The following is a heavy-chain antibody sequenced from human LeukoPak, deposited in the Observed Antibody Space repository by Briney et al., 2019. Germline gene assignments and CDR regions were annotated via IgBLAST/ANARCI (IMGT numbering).Heavy chain of an antibody. V-gene: IGHV1-24*01. CDR3: ATTVFCATTTCPGYQHYYYFMDV. Sequence: ASVNVSCKASGFTRTHLSMNWVRQAPGKGLEWVGGFDRKNGDTIYAQRFRGRVTLTEDTSTGTAYMDLSSLSADDTAVSYCATTVFCATTTCPGYQHYYYFMDVWGKGTTVTVSS. J-gene: IGHJ6*03. CDR1: GFTRTHLS. CDR2: FDRKNGDT. D-gene: IGHD2-8*02.